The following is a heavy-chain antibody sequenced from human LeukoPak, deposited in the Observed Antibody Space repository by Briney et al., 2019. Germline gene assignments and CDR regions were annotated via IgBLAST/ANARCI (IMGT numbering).Heavy chain of an antibody. CDR1: GFTFSNNA. CDR3: AKAIHSGSTMPGD. Sequence: GGSLRLSCAASGFTFSNNAMSWVRQAPGKGLEWVSATSTSGGSAYYADSVKGRFTISRDNSKNTLYLQMNSLRAEDTAVYYCAKAIHSGSTMPGDWGQGTLVTVSS. D-gene: IGHD1-26*01. V-gene: IGHV3-23*01. CDR2: TSTSGGSA. J-gene: IGHJ4*02.